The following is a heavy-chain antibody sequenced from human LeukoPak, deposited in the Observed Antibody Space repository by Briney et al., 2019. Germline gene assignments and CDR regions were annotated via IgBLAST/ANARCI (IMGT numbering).Heavy chain of an antibody. D-gene: IGHD3-22*01. J-gene: IGHJ3*02. CDR2: INPSGGST. CDR1: GYTFTSYY. CDR3: ARVKPNYYDSSAYGTFDI. Sequence: ASGKVPCKASGYTFTSYYMHWVRQAPGQGLEWMGIINPSGGSTSYAQKVQGRVTMTRDTSTSTVYVELSSLRSEDTAVYYCARVKPNYYDSSAYGTFDIWGQGTMVTVSS. V-gene: IGHV1-46*01.